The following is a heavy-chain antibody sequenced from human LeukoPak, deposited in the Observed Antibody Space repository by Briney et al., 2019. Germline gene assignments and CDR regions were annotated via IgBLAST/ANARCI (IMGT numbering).Heavy chain of an antibody. CDR2: ISSSSSYI. CDR3: ARADSSGGTFDY. V-gene: IGHV3-21*01. J-gene: IGHJ4*02. CDR1: GFTFSSYS. D-gene: IGHD3-22*01. Sequence: PGGSLRPSCAASGFTFSSYSMNWVRQAPGKGLGWVSSISSSSSYIYYADSVKGRFTISRDNAKNSLYPQINSLRAEDTAVYYCARADSSGGTFDYWGEGTLVTVSS.